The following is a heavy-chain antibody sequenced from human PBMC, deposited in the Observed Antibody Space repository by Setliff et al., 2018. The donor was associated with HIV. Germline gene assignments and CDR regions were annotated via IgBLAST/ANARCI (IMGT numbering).Heavy chain of an antibody. CDR3: ARGKIVVVPAAMRPFDY. CDR2: INSDGSST. CDR1: GFTFSSYW. Sequence: LRLSCAASGFTFSSYWMHWVRQAPGKGLVWVSRINSDGSSTSYADSVKGRFTISRHNAKNTLYLQMNSLRAEDTAVYYCARGKIVVVPAAMRPFDYWGQGTLVTV. D-gene: IGHD2-2*01. V-gene: IGHV3-74*01. J-gene: IGHJ4*02.